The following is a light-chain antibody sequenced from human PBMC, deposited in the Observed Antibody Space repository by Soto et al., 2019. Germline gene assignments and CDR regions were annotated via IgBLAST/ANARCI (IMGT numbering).Light chain of an antibody. CDR3: SSFAATHTYI. CDR1: SIDVGDSDF. CDR2: VVT. J-gene: IGLJ1*01. V-gene: IGLV2-11*01. Sequence: QSVLTQPRSVSGSPGQSVTISCTGTSIDVGDSDFVSWYQQHPGKAPKLMIYVVTKRPSGVPDRFSGSKSGNTASLTISGLQDEDEADYYCSSFAATHTYIFGTGTKLPS.